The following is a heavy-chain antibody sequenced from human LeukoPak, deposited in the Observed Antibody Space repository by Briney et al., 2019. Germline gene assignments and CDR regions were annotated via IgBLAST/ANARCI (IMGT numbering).Heavy chain of an antibody. J-gene: IGHJ3*02. V-gene: IGHV3-23*01. CDR2: ISGSGGST. CDR3: AKDRAHKWSFDAFDI. D-gene: IGHD2-15*01. Sequence: AGGSLRLSCAASGFTLSTYSMNWVRQAPGKGLEWVSAISGSGGSTYYADSVKGRFTISRDNSKNTLYLQMNSLRAEDTAVYYCAKDRAHKWSFDAFDIWGQGTMVTVSS. CDR1: GFTLSTYS.